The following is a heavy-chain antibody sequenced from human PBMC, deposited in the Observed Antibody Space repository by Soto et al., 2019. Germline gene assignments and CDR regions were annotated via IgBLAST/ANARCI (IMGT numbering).Heavy chain of an antibody. CDR1: GYTFTSYG. D-gene: IGHD3-3*01. V-gene: IGHV1-18*04. J-gene: IGHJ6*02. CDR3: ARVPEYYDFWSGSRNYYYGMDV. Sequence: EASVKVSCKASGYTFTSYGISWVRQAPGQGLEWMGWISAYNGNTNYAQKLQGRVTMTTDTSTSTAYMELRSLRSDDTAVYYCARVPEYYDFWSGSRNYYYGMDVLGQGITVTVS. CDR2: ISAYNGNT.